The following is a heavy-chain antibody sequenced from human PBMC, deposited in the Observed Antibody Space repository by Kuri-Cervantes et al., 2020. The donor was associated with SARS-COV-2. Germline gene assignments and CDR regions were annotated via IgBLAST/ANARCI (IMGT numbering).Heavy chain of an antibody. Sequence: SETLSLTCTVSGGSISSSSYYWGWIRQPPGKGLEWIGSIYYSGSTYYNPSLKSRVTISVDTSKNQFSLKLSSVTAADTAVYYCVRMKNSRDGYNFPLYYFDYWGQGTLVTVSS. J-gene: IGHJ4*02. D-gene: IGHD5-24*01. CDR3: VRMKNSRDGYNFPLYYFDY. CDR2: IYYSGST. CDR1: GGSISSSSYY. V-gene: IGHV4-39*01.